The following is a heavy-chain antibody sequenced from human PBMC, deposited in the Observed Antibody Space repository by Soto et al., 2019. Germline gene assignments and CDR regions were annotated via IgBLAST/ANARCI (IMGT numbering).Heavy chain of an antibody. CDR1: GFTFSTYA. Sequence: GWSLRPSCAASGFTFSTYAMTWVRQAPGRGLEWVSTILHDETPFYTDSVKGRFTISRDNVRGTLYLQMNGLRVEDAALYFCAKDLFPTSGQRFFFESWGQGSLVTVSS. D-gene: IGHD2-21*01. CDR3: AKDLFPTSGQRFFFES. J-gene: IGHJ4*02. V-gene: IGHV3-23*01. CDR2: ILHDETP.